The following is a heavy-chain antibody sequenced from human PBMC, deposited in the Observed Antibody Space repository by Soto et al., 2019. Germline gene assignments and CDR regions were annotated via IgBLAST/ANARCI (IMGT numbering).Heavy chain of an antibody. V-gene: IGHV1-46*01. CDR1: GYTFTSYY. Sequence: ASVKASCKASGYTFTSYYMHWVRQAPGQGLEWMGIINPSGGSTSYAQKFQGRVTMTRDTSTSTVYMELSSLRSEDTAVYYCAREGRIYYDSSGFDYWGQGTLVTVSS. D-gene: IGHD3-22*01. J-gene: IGHJ4*02. CDR3: AREGRIYYDSSGFDY. CDR2: INPSGGST.